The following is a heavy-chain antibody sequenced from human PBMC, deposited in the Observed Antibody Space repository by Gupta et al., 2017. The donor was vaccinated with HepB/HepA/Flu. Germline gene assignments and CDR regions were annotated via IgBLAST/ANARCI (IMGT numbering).Heavy chain of an antibody. J-gene: IGHJ4*02. CDR1: GFTFSSYW. V-gene: IGHV3-7*01. D-gene: IGHD6-13*01. CDR3: ARGGAKSSSWLDY. Sequence: EVQLVESGGGLVQPGGSLRLSCAASGFTFSSYWMSWVRQAPGKGLEWVANIKQDGSEKYYVDAVKGRFTISRDNAKNSLYLQMNRLRAEDTAVYYCARGGAKSSSWLDYGGQGTLVTVSS. CDR2: IKQDGSEK.